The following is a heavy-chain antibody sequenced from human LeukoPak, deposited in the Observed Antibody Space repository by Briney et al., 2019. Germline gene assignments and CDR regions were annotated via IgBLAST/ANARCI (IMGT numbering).Heavy chain of an antibody. CDR2: ISYDGSNK. CDR1: GFTFSSYG. J-gene: IGHJ6*04. CDR3: AEKGDCSSTSCRRYNYYYYGMDV. Sequence: GGSLRLSCAASGFTFSSYGMHWVRQAPGKGLEWVAVISYDGSNKYYADSVKGRFTISRDNSKNTLYLQMNSLRAEDTAVYYCAEKGDCSSTSCRRYNYYYYGMDVWGKGTTVTVSS. D-gene: IGHD2-2*01. V-gene: IGHV3-30*03.